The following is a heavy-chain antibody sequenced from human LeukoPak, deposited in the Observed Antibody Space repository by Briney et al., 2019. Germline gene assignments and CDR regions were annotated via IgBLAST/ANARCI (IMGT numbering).Heavy chain of an antibody. J-gene: IGHJ4*02. CDR2: INPNSGGT. V-gene: IGHV1-2*02. Sequence: GASVKVSCKASGYTFTGYYMHWVRQAPGQGLEWMGWINPNSGGTNYAQKLQGRVTMTTDTSTSTAYMELRSLRSDDTAVYYCARVITGTVKYYFDYWGQGTLVTVSS. CDR1: GYTFTGYY. CDR3: ARVITGTVKYYFDY. D-gene: IGHD1-20*01.